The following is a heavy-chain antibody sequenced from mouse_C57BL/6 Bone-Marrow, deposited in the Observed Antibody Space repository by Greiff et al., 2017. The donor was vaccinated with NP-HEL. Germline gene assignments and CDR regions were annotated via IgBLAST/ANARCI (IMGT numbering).Heavy chain of an antibody. CDR2: IYPSDSET. J-gene: IGHJ2*01. CDR3: ALIYDGPTRDY. D-gene: IGHD2-3*01. V-gene: IGHV1-61*01. CDR1: GYTFTSYW. Sequence: QVQLQQPGAELVRPGSSVKLSCKASGYTFTSYWMDWVKQRPGQGLEWIGNIYPSDSETHYNQKFKDKATLTVDKSSSTAYMQLSSLTSEDSAVYYCALIYDGPTRDYWGQGTTLTVSS.